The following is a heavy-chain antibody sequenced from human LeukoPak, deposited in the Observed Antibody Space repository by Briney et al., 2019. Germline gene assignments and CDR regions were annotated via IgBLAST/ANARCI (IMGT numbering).Heavy chain of an antibody. V-gene: IGHV3-30*18. D-gene: IGHD3-3*01. Sequence: LSLTCTVSGGSISSYYWSWIRQAPGKGLEWVAVISYEGSNKYYADSVKGRFIISRDNSKNTLYVQMNSLRAEDTAVYYCAKENDFWSGDYYMDVWGKGTTVTVSS. CDR3: AKENDFWSGDYYMDV. CDR1: GGSISSYY. CDR2: ISYEGSNK. J-gene: IGHJ6*03.